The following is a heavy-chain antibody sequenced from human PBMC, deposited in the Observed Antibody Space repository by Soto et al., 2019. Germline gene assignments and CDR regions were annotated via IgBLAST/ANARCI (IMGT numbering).Heavy chain of an antibody. Sequence: QLQLQQSGPGLVKPSETLSLTCTVSGGSISSSSYYWGWIRQSPGKGLEWIGSIYYSGSTYYNPSLKSRVTISVDTSKNQFSLKLSSVTAADTAVYYCARPSRLRNWFDPWGQGTLVTVSS. CDR2: IYYSGST. V-gene: IGHV4-39*01. D-gene: IGHD2-15*01. J-gene: IGHJ5*02. CDR3: ARPSRLRNWFDP. CDR1: GGSISSSSYY.